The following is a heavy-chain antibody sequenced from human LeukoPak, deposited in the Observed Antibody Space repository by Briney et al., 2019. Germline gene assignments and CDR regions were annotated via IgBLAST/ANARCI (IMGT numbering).Heavy chain of an antibody. J-gene: IGHJ4*02. Sequence: SETLSLTCTVSGGSISSYYWSWIRQPPGKGLEWIGYIYYSGSTNYNPSLKSRVTISVDTSKNQFSLKLSSVTAADTAVYYCARGGGWELLRNFDYWGQGTLSPSPQ. V-gene: IGHV4-59*01. CDR2: IYYSGST. CDR3: ARGGGWELLRNFDY. CDR1: GGSISSYY. D-gene: IGHD1-26*01.